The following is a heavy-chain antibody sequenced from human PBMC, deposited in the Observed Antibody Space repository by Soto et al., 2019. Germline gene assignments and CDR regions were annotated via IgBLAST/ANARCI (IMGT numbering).Heavy chain of an antibody. V-gene: IGHV3-23*01. CDR3: ANARGGSVSLTPRVDF. CDR2: ISGGGDTT. Sequence: EVQLLESGGGLVQPGGSLRLSCAASGFTFNNYAMTWVRQAPGKGLEWVSAISGGGDTTSYADSVKGRFTVSRDGSKNTLYQKMSSQRAEDTALYYCANARGGSVSLTPRVDFWGQGTLVTVSS. CDR1: GFTFNNYA. D-gene: IGHD3-10*01. J-gene: IGHJ4*02.